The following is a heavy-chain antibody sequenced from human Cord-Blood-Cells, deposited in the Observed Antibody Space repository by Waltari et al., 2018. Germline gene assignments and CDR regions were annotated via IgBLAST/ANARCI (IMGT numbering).Heavy chain of an antibody. CDR3: ASFERGSAGY. CDR2: IYYSGST. V-gene: IGHV4-39*07. Sequence: QLQLQESGPGLVKPSETLSLTCTVPGGSISSSSYYWGWIRQPPGKGLEWIGSIYYSGSTYYNPSLKSRVTISVDTSKNQFSLKLSSVTAADTAVYYCASFERGSAGYWGQGTLVTVSS. CDR1: GGSISSSSYY. J-gene: IGHJ4*02. D-gene: IGHD3-9*01.